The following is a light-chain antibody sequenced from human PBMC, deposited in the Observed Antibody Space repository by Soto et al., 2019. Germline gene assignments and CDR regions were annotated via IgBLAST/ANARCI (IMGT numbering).Light chain of an antibody. J-gene: IGLJ3*02. CDR3: QSHASIMNSCV. Sequence: QSVLTQPPSMSGAPGQRVTISCTGSSSNIGAGYDVHWYQLLPGTAPKLLIYGNTNRTSGVPDRFSGSKSGTSASLAITGLRAEDEADDYCQSHASIMNSCVFGGGTTVTGL. CDR1: SSNIGAGYD. CDR2: GNT. V-gene: IGLV1-40*01.